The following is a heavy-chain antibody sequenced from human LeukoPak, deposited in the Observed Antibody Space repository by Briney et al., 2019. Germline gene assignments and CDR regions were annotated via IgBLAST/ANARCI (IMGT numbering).Heavy chain of an antibody. V-gene: IGHV3-73*01. CDR2: IRSKANSYAT. CDR1: GFTFSGSA. Sequence: TGGSLRLSCAASGFTFSGSAMLWVRQASGKGLEWVGRIRSKANSYATAYAASVRGRFTISRDDSKNTAYLQMNSLKTEDSAVYYCTQSSLSAYCSGGSCHPHYYYYGMDVWGQGTTVTVSS. J-gene: IGHJ6*02. D-gene: IGHD2-15*01. CDR3: TQSSLSAYCSGGSCHPHYYYYGMDV.